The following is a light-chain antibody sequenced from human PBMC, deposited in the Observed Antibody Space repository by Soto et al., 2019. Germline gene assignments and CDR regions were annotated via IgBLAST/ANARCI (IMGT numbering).Light chain of an antibody. Sequence: QDVVTQEPAVTVSPGGTVTLTCGSSSGGVTTGNYPCWFQQKPSQAPRALVYDTANIFSWTPARFSCSLLGGKAALTLSGAPPDDEAEYYCLLSYRGNYAFGTGTKLTVL. J-gene: IGLJ1*01. V-gene: IGLV7-46*01. CDR1: SGGVTTGNY. CDR2: DTA. CDR3: LLSYRGNYA.